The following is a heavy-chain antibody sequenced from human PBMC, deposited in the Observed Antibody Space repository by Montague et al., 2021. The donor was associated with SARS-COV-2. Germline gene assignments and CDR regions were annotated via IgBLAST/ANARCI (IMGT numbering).Heavy chain of an antibody. CDR3: VRDHPYGGPRGAYDI. V-gene: IGHV4-59*01. D-gene: IGHD4-23*01. CDR1: GDSITGYY. CDR2: IYDGGAV. J-gene: IGHJ3*02. Sequence: SETLSLTCTVPGDSITGYYWSWLRRSPGKGLEWIAYIYDGGAVNXNPSLGSRVTISTDTSKNQLSLKVNSVTAADTAVYYCVRDHPYGGPRGAYDIWGQGTVVTVSS.